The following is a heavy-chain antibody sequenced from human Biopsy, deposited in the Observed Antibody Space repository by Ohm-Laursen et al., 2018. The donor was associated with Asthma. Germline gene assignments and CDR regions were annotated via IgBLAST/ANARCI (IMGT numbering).Heavy chain of an antibody. J-gene: IGHJ3*02. CDR2: IKHDGTEK. Sequence: SLRLSCSASGFTFGDYWMSWVRQVPGKGLEWVANIKHDGTEKNHVDSLKGRFTISRDNAKNSLYLQMNSLRAEDTAVYYCAKAIHGDPVDAFDIWGQGTMVTVSS. CDR3: AKAIHGDPVDAFDI. D-gene: IGHD4-17*01. CDR1: GFTFGDYW. V-gene: IGHV3-7*03.